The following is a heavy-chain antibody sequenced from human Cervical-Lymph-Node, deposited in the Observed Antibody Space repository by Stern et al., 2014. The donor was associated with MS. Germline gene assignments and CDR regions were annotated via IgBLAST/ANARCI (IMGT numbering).Heavy chain of an antibody. V-gene: IGHV3-21*01. CDR2: ISGSSSHI. D-gene: IGHD3-22*01. Sequence: EVQLVESGGGLVKPGGSLRLSCAASGFTFSSYSMNWVRQAPGKGLEWVSSISGSSSHIYYADSVKGRFTISRDNAKNSLYLQMNSLRAEDTAVYYCAGERHYYYDSSGFVTYGMDVWGQGTTVTVSS. CDR3: AGERHYYYDSSGFVTYGMDV. J-gene: IGHJ6*02. CDR1: GFTFSSYS.